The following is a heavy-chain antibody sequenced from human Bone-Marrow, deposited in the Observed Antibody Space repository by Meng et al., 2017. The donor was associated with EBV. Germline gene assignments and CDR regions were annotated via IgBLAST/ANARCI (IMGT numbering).Heavy chain of an antibody. V-gene: IGHV4-4*02. CDR2: IYHSGST. CDR1: GVSVRRSYS. D-gene: IGHD3-10*01. CDR3: ARAYSYGSRDSPGH. Sequence: QEPCRDWAHGLVHPSGTGSPTVAVTGVSVRRSYSWSWVRQPPGRGLEWLGQIYHSGSTNYNPSLKSRVIISVDKSKNQFSLRLTSVTAADTAVYYCARAYSYGSRDSPGHWGLGTLVTVSS. J-gene: IGHJ1*01.